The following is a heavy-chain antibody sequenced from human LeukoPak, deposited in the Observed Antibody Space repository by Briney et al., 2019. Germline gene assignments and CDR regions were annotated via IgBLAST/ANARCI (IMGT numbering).Heavy chain of an antibody. J-gene: IGHJ4*02. V-gene: IGHV3-74*01. CDR2: INSDGSST. D-gene: IGHD3-16*01. Sequence: WASVKVSCKASGYTFTDHYMHWVRQAPGKGLVWVSRINSDGSSTSYAESVKGRFTISRDNAKNTLYLQMNSLRGEDTAVYYCVRALGGSGDYCGQGTLVTVSS. CDR1: GYTFTDHY. CDR3: VRALGGSGDY.